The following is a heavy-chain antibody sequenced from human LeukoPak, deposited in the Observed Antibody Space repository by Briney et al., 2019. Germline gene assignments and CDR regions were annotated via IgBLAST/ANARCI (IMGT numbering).Heavy chain of an antibody. J-gene: IGHJ4*02. CDR3: ARGPGDPPQLDY. D-gene: IGHD7-27*01. V-gene: IGHV3-33*01. CDR2: IWYDGSKK. CDR1: GFAFSTYG. Sequence: PGGSLRLSCAASGFAFSTYGMHWVRQAPGKGLEWVAIIWYDGSKKYYADSVKGRFTLSRGNSKNTLYLEMNSLKAEDTAVYYCARGPGDPPQLDYWGQGTLVTVSS.